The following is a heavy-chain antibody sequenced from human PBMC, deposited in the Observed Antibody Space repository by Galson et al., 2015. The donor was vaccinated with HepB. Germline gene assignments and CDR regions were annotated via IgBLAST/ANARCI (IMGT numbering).Heavy chain of an antibody. D-gene: IGHD6-19*01. Sequence: GFTFDDYAMHWVRQAPGKGLEWVSGISWNGNKIAYAGSVKGRFTISRDNAKNSLYLQMNSLRTEDTALYYCAKGEPYTGGWYVPPVAWGQGTLVTVSS. CDR2: ISWNGNKI. CDR3: AKGEPYTGGWYVPPVA. J-gene: IGHJ5*02. CDR1: GFTFDDYA. V-gene: IGHV3-9*01.